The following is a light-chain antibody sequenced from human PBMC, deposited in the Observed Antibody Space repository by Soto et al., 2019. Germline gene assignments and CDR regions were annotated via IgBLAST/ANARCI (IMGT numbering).Light chain of an antibody. CDR3: QQYNSYPRT. J-gene: IGKJ1*01. CDR2: KGS. Sequence: DIQMTQSPSTLSASVGDRVTITCRASQSISGCLAWYQQKPGKAPKLLIYKGSSLESGVPSRFSGSGSGTEFTLTISGLQPDDFATYYCQQYNSYPRTFGQGTKVEIK. V-gene: IGKV1-5*03. CDR1: QSISGC.